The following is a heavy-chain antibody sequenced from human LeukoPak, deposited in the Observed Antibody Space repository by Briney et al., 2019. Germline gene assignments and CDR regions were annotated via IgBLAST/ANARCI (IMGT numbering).Heavy chain of an antibody. V-gene: IGHV3-23*01. J-gene: IGHJ6*03. CDR2: ISGSGGST. CDR1: VFTFSSYA. Sequence: PGGSLRLSSAPSVFTFSSYAMSWVRQAPGKGLEWVSAISGSGGSTYYADSVKGRFTISRDNSKNTLYLQMNSLRAEDTAVYYCADLGLLDYYYMDVWGKGTTVTVSS. CDR3: ADLGLLDYYYMDV. D-gene: IGHD3-16*01.